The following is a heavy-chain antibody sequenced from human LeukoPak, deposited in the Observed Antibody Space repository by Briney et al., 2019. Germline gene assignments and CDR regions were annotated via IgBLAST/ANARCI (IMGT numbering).Heavy chain of an antibody. J-gene: IGHJ4*02. CDR1: GGSISSSSYY. Sequence: PSETLSLTCTVAGGSISSSSYYWGWIRQPPGKGLEWIGSIYYSGSTYYNPSLKSRVTISVDTSKNQFSLKLSSVTAADTAVYYCARHDSSGYFAFDYWGQGTLVTVSS. CDR2: IYYSGST. CDR3: ARHDSSGYFAFDY. D-gene: IGHD3-22*01. V-gene: IGHV4-39*01.